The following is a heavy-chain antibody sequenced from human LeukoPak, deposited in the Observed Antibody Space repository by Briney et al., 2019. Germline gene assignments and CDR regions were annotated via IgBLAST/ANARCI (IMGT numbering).Heavy chain of an antibody. CDR3: VRDRGTYRPIDY. Sequence: PGGSLRLSCAASAFSLNAYNMNWVRQAPGKGLEWVASISYTGTYIYYADSVKGRFTISRDNAQNSLYLQMNSLRAEDTAIYYCVRDRGTYRPIDYWGQGTLVTVSS. V-gene: IGHV3-21*04. J-gene: IGHJ4*02. CDR2: ISYTGTYI. D-gene: IGHD1-26*01. CDR1: AFSLNAYN.